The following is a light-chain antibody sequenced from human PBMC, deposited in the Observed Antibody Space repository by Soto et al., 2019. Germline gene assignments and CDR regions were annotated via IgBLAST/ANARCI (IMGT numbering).Light chain of an antibody. CDR2: EVT. CDR1: SSEIGKNDP. Sequence: QSVLTQPPPVSGSPGQSVTISCTGTSSEIGKNDPVSWDQQPPGTAPKLIIYEVTNRPSGVPARFSGSKSGNTASLTFSGLQAEDEADYYCSSYTSTSRYVFGAGTKVTVL. V-gene: IGLV2-18*02. J-gene: IGLJ1*01. CDR3: SSYTSTSRYV.